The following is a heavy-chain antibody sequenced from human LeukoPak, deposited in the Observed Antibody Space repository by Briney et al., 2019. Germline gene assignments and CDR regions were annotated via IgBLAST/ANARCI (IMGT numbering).Heavy chain of an antibody. V-gene: IGHV4-39*07. CDR3: ARGLGRYSSRNRWFDP. Sequence: SETLSLTCTVSGNSISSSSYYWVWIRQPPGKGLEWIGSINYYGKTYYNPSVKSRVTISVDTSKNQFSLMVRSVTAADTAVYYCARGLGRYSSRNRWFDPWGQGTLVTVSS. J-gene: IGHJ5*02. CDR1: GNSISSSSYY. CDR2: INYYGKT. D-gene: IGHD6-13*01.